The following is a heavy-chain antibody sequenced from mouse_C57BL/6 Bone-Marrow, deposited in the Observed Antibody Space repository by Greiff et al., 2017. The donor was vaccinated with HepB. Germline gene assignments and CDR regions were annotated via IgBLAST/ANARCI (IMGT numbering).Heavy chain of an antibody. J-gene: IGHJ3*01. CDR2: ISYDGSN. Sequence: EVQLQESGPGLVKPSQSLSLTCSVTGYSITSGYYWNWIRQFPGNKLEWMGYISYDGSNNYNPSLKNRISITRDTSKNQFFLKLNSVTTEDTATYYCARRDYDYDGSAYWGQGTLVTVSA. CDR3: ARRDYDYDGSAY. D-gene: IGHD2-4*01. V-gene: IGHV3-6*01. CDR1: GYSITSGYY.